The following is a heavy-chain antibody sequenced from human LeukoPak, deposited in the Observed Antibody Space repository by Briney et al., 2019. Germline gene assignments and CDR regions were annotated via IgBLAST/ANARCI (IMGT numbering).Heavy chain of an antibody. J-gene: IGHJ4*02. V-gene: IGHV1-18*01. CDR2: ISTYSGNT. CDR3: ARGRDWNYAFDY. Sequence: ASVTVSCKASGDTFTSYGITWVRQAPGQGLEWMGWISTYSGNTNYAQKLQGRVTMTTDTSTSTAYMELRSLKSDDTAVYYCARGRDWNYAFDYWGQGTLVTVSS. CDR1: GDTFTSYG. D-gene: IGHD1-7*01.